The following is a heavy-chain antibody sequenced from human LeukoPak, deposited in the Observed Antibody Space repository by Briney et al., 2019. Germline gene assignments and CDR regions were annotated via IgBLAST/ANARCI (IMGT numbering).Heavy chain of an antibody. J-gene: IGHJ4*02. CDR1: GFTFSSYG. CDR2: ISYDGSNK. V-gene: IGHV3-30*18. Sequence: LSGGSLRLSCAASGFTFSSYGMHWVRQAPGKGLEWVAVISYDGSNKYYADSVKGRFTISRDNSKNTLYLQMNSLRAEDTAVYYCAKGVYSYGDGTDYWGQGTLVTVSS. D-gene: IGHD5-18*01. CDR3: AKGVYSYGDGTDY.